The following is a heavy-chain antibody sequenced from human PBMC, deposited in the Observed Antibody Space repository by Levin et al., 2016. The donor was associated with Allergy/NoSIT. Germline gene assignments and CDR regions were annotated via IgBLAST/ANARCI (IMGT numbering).Heavy chain of an antibody. CDR3: ASEGERWLIAA. J-gene: IGHJ5*02. CDR2: IYASGTT. D-gene: IGHD5-24*01. V-gene: IGHV4-61*01. Sequence: SETLSLTCTVSGGSVSSTNYYWSWIRQPPGKGLEWIGYIYASGTTDYNPSLKSRATISLDTSKNQFSLSLSSVTAADTAIYYCASEGERWLIAAWGQGTLVTVSS. CDR1: GGSVSSTNYY.